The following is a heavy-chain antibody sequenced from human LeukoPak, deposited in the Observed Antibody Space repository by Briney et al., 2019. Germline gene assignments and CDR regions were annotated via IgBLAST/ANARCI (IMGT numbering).Heavy chain of an antibody. J-gene: IGHJ6*02. CDR3: AGSPLRDYYYYYGMDV. Sequence: GGSLRLSCAASGFTFSSYSMNWVRQAPGKGLERVSSISSSSSYIYYADSVKGRFTISRDNAKNSLYLQMNSLRAEDTAVYYCAGSPLRDYYYYYGMDVWGQGTTVTVSS. CDR2: ISSSSSYI. V-gene: IGHV3-21*01. D-gene: IGHD4-17*01. CDR1: GFTFSSYS.